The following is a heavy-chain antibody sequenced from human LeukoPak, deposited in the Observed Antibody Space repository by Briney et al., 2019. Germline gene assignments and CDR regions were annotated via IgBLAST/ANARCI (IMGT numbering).Heavy chain of an antibody. J-gene: IGHJ4*02. V-gene: IGHV1-8*01. Sequence: GASVKVSCKASGYTFTSYDINCVRQAPGQRLEWMGWMNPNSGNTGYAQKFQGRVTMTRNSSISTAYMELSSLRSEDTAVYYCARVSEGMLLTFGGVIVITRPLDYWGQGTLVTVSS. CDR3: ARVSEGMLLTFGGVIVITRPLDY. D-gene: IGHD3-16*02. CDR1: GYTFTSYD. CDR2: MNPNSGNT.